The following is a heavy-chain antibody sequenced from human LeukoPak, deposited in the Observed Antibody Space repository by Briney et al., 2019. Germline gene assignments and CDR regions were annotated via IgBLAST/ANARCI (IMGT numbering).Heavy chain of an antibody. CDR1: GFTFSSYS. CDR3: ARAGDPEY. V-gene: IGHV3-21*01. J-gene: IGHJ4*02. CDR2: ISSSGTYI. D-gene: IGHD3-10*01. Sequence: GGSLRLSCAASGFTFSSYSMNWVRQAPGKGLEWVPSISSSGTYIDYADSVKGRITISRDNAKNSLFLQMHSLRAVDTAVYYCARAGDPEYWGQGTLVTVSS.